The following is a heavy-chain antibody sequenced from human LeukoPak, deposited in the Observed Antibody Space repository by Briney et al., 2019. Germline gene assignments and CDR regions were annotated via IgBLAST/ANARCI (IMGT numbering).Heavy chain of an antibody. Sequence: GGSLRLSCVASGFTFSNSAMHWVRQAPGKGLEWVSLIFSGCGTYYADSVKGRFTISRDNSKNTLFLQMNSLRAEDTAVYYCARGGVVYPDSFDIWGRGTMVTVSS. V-gene: IGHV3-66*01. D-gene: IGHD2-15*01. CDR3: ARGGVVYPDSFDI. CDR1: GFTFSNSA. J-gene: IGHJ3*02. CDR2: IFSGCGT.